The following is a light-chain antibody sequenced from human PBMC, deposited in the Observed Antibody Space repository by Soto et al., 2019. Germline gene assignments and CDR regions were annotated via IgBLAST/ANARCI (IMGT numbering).Light chain of an antibody. CDR3: ISYNTDDTFD. CDR1: TSDIGASNF. CDR2: EAT. Sequence: QSVRTQPPSVSGSPGQSITVSCTGTTSDIGASNFVSWYQHLPGRAPKVIIFEATNRPSGVSDRFSGSKAGITASLTISGLQADDEAEYFCISYNTDDTFDFGTGTKV. J-gene: IGLJ1*01. V-gene: IGLV2-14*01.